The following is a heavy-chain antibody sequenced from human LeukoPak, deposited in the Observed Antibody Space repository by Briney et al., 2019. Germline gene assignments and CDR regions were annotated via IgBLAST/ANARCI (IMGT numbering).Heavy chain of an antibody. CDR2: LYTTGTT. J-gene: IGHJ3*02. Sequence: SETLSLTCAVSGASITSCYWSWVRQSAGKGLEWIGRLYTTGTTNYNRSLKSRVITSGDSSKNQLSLTLTSVTAADTAVYYCVRDGANWEEPNDAFDTWGQGTLVTVSS. CDR3: VRDGANWEEPNDAFDT. V-gene: IGHV4-4*07. CDR1: GASITSCY. D-gene: IGHD1-26*01.